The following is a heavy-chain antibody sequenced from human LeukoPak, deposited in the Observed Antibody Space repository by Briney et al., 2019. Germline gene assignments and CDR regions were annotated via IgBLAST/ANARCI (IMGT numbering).Heavy chain of an antibody. CDR3: AKDYDSSGYLFDY. V-gene: IGHV3-23*01. J-gene: IGHJ4*02. D-gene: IGHD3-22*01. CDR1: GFTFSSYA. CDR2: ISGSGGST. Sequence: GGSLRLSCAASGFTFSSYAMNWVRQAPGKGLEWVSGISGSGGSTYFADSVKGRFTISRDNSKNTLYLQMNSLRAEDTAVYYCAKDYDSSGYLFDYWGQGTLVTVSS.